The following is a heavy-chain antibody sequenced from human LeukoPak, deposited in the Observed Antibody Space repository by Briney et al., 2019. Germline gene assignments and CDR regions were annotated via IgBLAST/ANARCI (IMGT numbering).Heavy chain of an antibody. D-gene: IGHD2-21*01. CDR2: IYWDDDA. CDR3: AHRPGRGIPAAH. J-gene: IGHJ4*02. Sequence: SGPRLVNPTQTLTLTCTFSGFSLSTRGMGVTWIRQPPGKALEWLALIYWDDDARYSPSLKGRLTITKDTSKNQVVLTMDNMDPVDTATYYCAHRPGRGIPAAHWGQGTLVTVSS. CDR1: GFSLSTRGMG. V-gene: IGHV2-5*02.